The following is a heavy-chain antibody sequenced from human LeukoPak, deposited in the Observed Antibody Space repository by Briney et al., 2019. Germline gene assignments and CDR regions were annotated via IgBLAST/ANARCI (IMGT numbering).Heavy chain of an antibody. D-gene: IGHD1-26*01. Sequence: KTSETLSLTCTVSGGSISSGGYYWGWIRQPPGKGLEWIGTIYYSGSTYYNMSLKSRLTISVDTSKNQFSLKLTSVTAADTAVYYCARGPPGARTATWYFDLWGRGTLVTVSS. J-gene: IGHJ2*01. V-gene: IGHV4-39*07. CDR3: ARGPPGARTATWYFDL. CDR1: GGSISSGGYY. CDR2: IYYSGST.